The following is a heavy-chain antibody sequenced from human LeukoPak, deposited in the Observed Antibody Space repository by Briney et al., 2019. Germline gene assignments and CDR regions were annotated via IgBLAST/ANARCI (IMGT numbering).Heavy chain of an antibody. J-gene: IGHJ4*02. CDR3: ASTSYYDSSGYYSRGWYFDY. Sequence: SETLSLTCTVSGGSISSSSYYWGWIRQPPGKGLEWIGSIYYSGSTYYNPSLKSRVTISVVTSKNQFSLKLSSVTAADTAVYYCASTSYYDSSGYYSRGWYFDYWGQGTLVTVSS. D-gene: IGHD3-22*01. CDR2: IYYSGST. CDR1: GGSISSSSYY. V-gene: IGHV4-39*01.